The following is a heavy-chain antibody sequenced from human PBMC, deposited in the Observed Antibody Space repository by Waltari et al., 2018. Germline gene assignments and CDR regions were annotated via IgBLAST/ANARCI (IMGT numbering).Heavy chain of an antibody. D-gene: IGHD2-8*01. CDR3: AREPTKFSAFDI. CDR2: IKMKSDGGTT. J-gene: IGHJ3*02. CDR1: GFIFTNAW. V-gene: IGHV3-15*07. Sequence: EVQLVESGGDLVKPGGSLRLSCAGSGFIFTNAWMNWVRQAPGKGLGWVGRIKMKSDGGTTDYGAPVKGRFTISRDDSKDTLYLQMNSLRAEDTAVYYCAREPTKFSAFDIWGQGTMVTVSS.